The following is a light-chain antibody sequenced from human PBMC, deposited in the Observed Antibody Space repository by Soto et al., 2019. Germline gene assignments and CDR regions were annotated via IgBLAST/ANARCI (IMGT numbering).Light chain of an antibody. CDR2: DAS. J-gene: IGKJ5*01. Sequence: IVLTQSPATLSLSPGERATLSCRASQSLINFVAWYQHKPGQPPRLLIYDASKRATGIPTRFSGSGSGTDFTLTISSLQPEDFAVYYCQQRSNWPDAFGQWTRLEI. CDR1: QSLINF. CDR3: QQRSNWPDA. V-gene: IGKV3-11*01.